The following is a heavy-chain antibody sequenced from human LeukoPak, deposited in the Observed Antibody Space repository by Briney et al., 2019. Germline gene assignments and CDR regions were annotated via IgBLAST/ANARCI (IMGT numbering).Heavy chain of an antibody. CDR1: GGSFSGYY. CDR2: INHSGST. CDR3: ARPTAAGKGRYCSSTSRYPPWVSSSGHHYQGAFDI. J-gene: IGHJ3*02. D-gene: IGHD2-2*01. V-gene: IGHV4-34*01. Sequence: SETLSLTCAVYGGSFSGYYWSWIRQPPGKGLKWIGEINHSGSTNYNPSLKSRVTISVDTSKNQFSLELSSVTPADTAVYSCARPTAAGKGRYCSSTSRYPPWVSSSGHHYQGAFDIWGQGTMVTVSS.